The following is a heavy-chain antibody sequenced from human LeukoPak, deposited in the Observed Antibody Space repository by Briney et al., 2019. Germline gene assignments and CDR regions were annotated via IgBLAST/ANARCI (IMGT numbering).Heavy chain of an antibody. CDR3: ARDGGYYDSSGYPDY. CDR2: ISAYDGNT. V-gene: IGHV1-18*01. CDR1: GYTFTSYG. D-gene: IGHD3-22*01. Sequence: ASVKVSCKASGYTFTSYGISWVRQAPGQGLEWMGWISAYDGNTNYAQKLQGRVTMTTDTSTSTAYMELRGLRSDDTAVYYCARDGGYYDSSGYPDYWGQGTLVTVSS. J-gene: IGHJ4*02.